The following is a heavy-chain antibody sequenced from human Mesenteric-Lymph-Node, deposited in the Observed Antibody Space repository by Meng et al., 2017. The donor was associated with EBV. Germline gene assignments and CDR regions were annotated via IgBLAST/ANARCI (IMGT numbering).Heavy chain of an antibody. CDR3: ARGHPYYDSSGSDF. V-gene: IGHV1-18*01. CDR2: ISAANGNT. CDR1: GYTFSHHG. D-gene: IGHD3-22*01. J-gene: IGHJ4*02. Sequence: YGAEPKNPGTSVEVCCKASGYTFSHHGITWVRQAPGQGFEWMGWISAANGNTNYAQKFQGRVTMTTDTSTSTANMELKSLNTDDTAIYYCARGHPYYDSSGSDFWGQGTLVTVSS.